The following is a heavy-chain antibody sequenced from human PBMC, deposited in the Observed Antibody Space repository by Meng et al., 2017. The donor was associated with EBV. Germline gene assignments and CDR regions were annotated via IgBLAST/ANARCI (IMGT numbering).Heavy chain of an antibody. CDR1: GFTFSHSY. V-gene: IGHV3-11*01. D-gene: IGHD1-26*01. Sequence: QVSLVWSGVVFVHPRGSLRLSCAASGFTFSHSYMSWIRHAPGKGLEWVSFISSSGSTIYYADSVKGRFTISRDNAKNSLYLQMNSLRAEDTAVYYCTTGIVGATQVDYWGQGTLVTVSS. CDR3: TTGIVGATQVDY. CDR2: ISSSGSTI. J-gene: IGHJ4*02.